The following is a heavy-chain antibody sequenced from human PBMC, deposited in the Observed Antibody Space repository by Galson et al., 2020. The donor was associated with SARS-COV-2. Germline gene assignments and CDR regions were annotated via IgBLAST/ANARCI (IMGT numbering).Heavy chain of an antibody. CDR2: ISWNDDK. CDR3: AHEDKSLLYGAFDI. D-gene: IGHD2-8*01. CDR1: GFSLSTSGVG. V-gene: IGHV2-5*01. J-gene: IGHJ3*02. Sequence: SGPTLVKPTQTLTLTCTFSGFSLSTSGVGVGWLRQPPGKALECLALISWNDDKRYSPSLKSRLTITKDTSKNQVVLTMTNMDPVDTATYYCAHEDKSLLYGAFDIWGQGTMVTVSS.